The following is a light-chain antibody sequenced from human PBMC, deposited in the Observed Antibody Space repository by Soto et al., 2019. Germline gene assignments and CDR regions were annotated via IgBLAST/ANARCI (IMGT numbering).Light chain of an antibody. CDR2: DAS. V-gene: IGKV3-15*01. J-gene: IGKJ4*01. CDR3: QQFSSYPLT. CDR1: RGISSN. Sequence: IVMTQSPATLSVSPGERATLSCRASRGISSNLAWYQQKPGQAPRLLIYDASTRATGIPARFSGSGSGTEFTLTISRLEPEDFAVYYCQQFSSYPLTFGGGTKVDI.